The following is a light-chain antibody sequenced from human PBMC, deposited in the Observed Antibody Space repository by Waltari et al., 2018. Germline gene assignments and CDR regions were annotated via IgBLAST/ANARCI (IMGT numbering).Light chain of an antibody. CDR3: QQYDKRT. V-gene: IGKV1-33*01. Sequence: DIQMTQSPSSLSASVGDRVTITCQASQDIISYLNCYQQKPGKDHNLLIYDAFNLEIVVPSRFSGSGSRTDFSFTISTLQPEDIATYYCQQYDKRTFGGGTKVEIK. CDR2: DAF. J-gene: IGKJ4*01. CDR1: QDIISY.